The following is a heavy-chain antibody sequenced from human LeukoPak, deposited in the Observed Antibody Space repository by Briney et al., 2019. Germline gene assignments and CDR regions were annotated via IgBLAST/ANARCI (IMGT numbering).Heavy chain of an antibody. CDR1: GFTFSSYA. CDR2: ISAGGDTT. CDR3: AAISYSGTWPVGY. J-gene: IGHJ4*02. V-gene: IGHV3-23*01. D-gene: IGHD6-25*01. Sequence: QPGGSLRLSCAASGFTFSSYAMSWVRHAPGEGLEWVSGISAGGDTTYTADSVRGRFTISRDNSNNTLYLQMNTLTAEDTAVYYCAAISYSGTWPVGYWGQGILVTVTA.